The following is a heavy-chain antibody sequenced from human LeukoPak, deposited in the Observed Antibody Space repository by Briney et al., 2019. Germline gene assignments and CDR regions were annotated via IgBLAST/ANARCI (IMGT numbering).Heavy chain of an antibody. J-gene: IGHJ4*02. Sequence: SETLSLTCTVSGGSIRSSGYYWGWIRQPPGKGLEWIGSVSYTGSTYYNPSLKSRVTISVDTSKNQFSLKLSSVTAADTAVYYCARGKRSSISSSSGRIFVYWGQGTLVTVSS. D-gene: IGHD6-6*01. CDR1: GGSIRSSGYY. CDR3: ARGKRSSISSSSGRIFVY. CDR2: VSYTGST. V-gene: IGHV4-39*07.